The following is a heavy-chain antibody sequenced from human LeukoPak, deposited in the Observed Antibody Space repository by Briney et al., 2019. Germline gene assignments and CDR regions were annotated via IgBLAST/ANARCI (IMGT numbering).Heavy chain of an antibody. V-gene: IGHV3-23*01. CDR2: ISGSGRST. J-gene: IGHJ5*02. D-gene: IGHD6-13*01. CDR3: VSSSSWYRGNYWFDP. CDR1: GFTFSSCG. Sequence: PGGSLRLSCAASGFTFSSCGMSWVRQAPGKGLEWVSGISGSGRSTYYADSVKGRFTISRDNSKNTLYLQMNSLRAEDTAVYYCVSSSSWYRGNYWFDPWGQGTLVTVSS.